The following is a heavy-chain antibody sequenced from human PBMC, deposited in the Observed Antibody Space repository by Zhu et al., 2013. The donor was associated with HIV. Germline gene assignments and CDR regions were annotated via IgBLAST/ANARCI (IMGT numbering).Heavy chain of an antibody. V-gene: IGHV4-61*01. J-gene: IGHJ4*02. Sequence: QVQLQELGPRLVKPSETLSLTCTVTGGSVSSGTYYWSWIRQPPGKGLEWVGFTHHSGNSSYSPSLKSRVTISLDTSKNQLSLRLSSVTAADTAVYYCARDPRGTGGVWGFDFWGQGTLVTISS. CDR2: THHSGNS. CDR1: GGSVSSGTYY. D-gene: IGHD2-8*02. CDR3: ARDPRGTGGVWGFDF.